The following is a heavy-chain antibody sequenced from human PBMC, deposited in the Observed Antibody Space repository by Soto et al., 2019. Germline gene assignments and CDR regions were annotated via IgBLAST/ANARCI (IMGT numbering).Heavy chain of an antibody. Sequence: QVQLVESGGGVVQPGRSLRLSCTASGFTFSNYAMHWVRQAPGKGREWVAVISYDGSNKYYADSVKGRFTISRDNSKNTLYLQMNSLTTEDTAVYYCARDGGCSGGSCYNSLGYYYYYGMDVWGQGTTVTVSS. CDR3: ARDGGCSGGSCYNSLGYYYYYGMDV. CDR1: GFTFSNYA. V-gene: IGHV3-30-3*01. CDR2: ISYDGSNK. D-gene: IGHD2-15*01. J-gene: IGHJ6*02.